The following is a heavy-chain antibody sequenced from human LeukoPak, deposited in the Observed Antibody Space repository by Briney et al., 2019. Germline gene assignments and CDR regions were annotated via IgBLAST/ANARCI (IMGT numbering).Heavy chain of an antibody. V-gene: IGHV3-23*01. CDR1: GFTFSSYA. D-gene: IGHD2-2*01. CDR2: ISGSGGST. J-gene: IGHJ4*02. Sequence: GGSLRLSCAVSGFTFSSYAMSWVRQAPGKGLEWVSAISGSGGSTYYADSVKGRFTISRDNSKNTLYLQMNSLRAEDTAVYYCATSNIVVVPAAIEDYWGQGTLVTVSS. CDR3: ATSNIVVVPAAIEDY.